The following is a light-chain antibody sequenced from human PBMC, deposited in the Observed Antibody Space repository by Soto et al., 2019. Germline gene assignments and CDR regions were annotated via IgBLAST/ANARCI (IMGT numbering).Light chain of an antibody. CDR3: AAWDDSLNGLV. CDR1: SSNIGSST. V-gene: IGLV1-44*01. CDR2: SNN. J-gene: IGLJ2*01. Sequence: QSVLTQPPSASGTPGQRVTISCSGSSSNIGSSTVNWYQQLPGTAPKLLMYSNNQRPSGVPDRFSGSKSGTSASLAISGLQSEDEADYYCAAWDDSLNGLVFGGGTKLTVL.